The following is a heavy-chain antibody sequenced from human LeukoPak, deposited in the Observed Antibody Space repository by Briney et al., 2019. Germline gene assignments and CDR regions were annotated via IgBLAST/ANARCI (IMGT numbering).Heavy chain of an antibody. CDR3: ARDRDTAEGGNWFDP. V-gene: IGHV4-31*03. J-gene: IGHJ5*02. D-gene: IGHD5-18*01. CDR1: GRSISTGGYY. Sequence: SETLSLTCTVSGRSISTGGYYWSWIRQHPGKGLEWIGYIYYSGSTYYNPSLKSRVTISVDTSKNQFSLKLSSVTAADTAVYYCARDRDTAEGGNWFDPWGQGTLVTVSS. CDR2: IYYSGST.